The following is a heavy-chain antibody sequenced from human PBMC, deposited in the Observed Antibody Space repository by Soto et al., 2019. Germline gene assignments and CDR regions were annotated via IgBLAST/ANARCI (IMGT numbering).Heavy chain of an antibody. CDR1: GFTFSSYA. Sequence: EVQLLESGGGLVQPGGSLRLSCAASGFTFSSYAMSWVRQAPGKGLEWVSAISGSGGSTYYADSVKGRFTISRDNSKNTLYLQMNSLRAEDTAVYYCARVGCSGGSCYGHGMDVWGQGTTVTVSS. V-gene: IGHV3-23*01. CDR2: ISGSGGST. D-gene: IGHD2-15*01. J-gene: IGHJ6*02. CDR3: ARVGCSGGSCYGHGMDV.